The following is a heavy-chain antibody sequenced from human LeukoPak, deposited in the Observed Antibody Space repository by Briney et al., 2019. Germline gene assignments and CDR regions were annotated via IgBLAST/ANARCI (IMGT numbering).Heavy chain of an antibody. CDR2: IYYSGST. CDR1: GGSIRSTSYY. V-gene: IGHV4-39*07. J-gene: IGHJ6*03. D-gene: IGHD7-27*01. CDR3: ARVTGQFYFYYYMDV. Sequence: SEALSLTCAVSGGSIRSTSYYWGWIRQPAGKGLEWIGSIYYSGSTYYNPSLKSRVTISLDTSKNEFSLKLSSVTAADTAVYYCARVTGQFYFYYYMDVWGKGTTVTVSS.